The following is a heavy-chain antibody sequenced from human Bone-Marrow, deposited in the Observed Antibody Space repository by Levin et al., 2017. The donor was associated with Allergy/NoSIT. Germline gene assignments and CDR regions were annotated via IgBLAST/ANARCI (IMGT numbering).Heavy chain of an antibody. D-gene: IGHD3-10*01. Sequence: PGGSLRLSCAASDFSVTTTYMAWVRQVPGKGLDLISVLYRGRSTYYGDSVKGRFTISRDTSKNTVYLQMDSLRAEDTAVYFCARIIDRGVTFNWFDPWGQGTLVTVSS. CDR3: ARIIDRGVTFNWFDP. V-gene: IGHV3-53*01. J-gene: IGHJ5*02. CDR2: LYRGRST. CDR1: DFSVTTTY.